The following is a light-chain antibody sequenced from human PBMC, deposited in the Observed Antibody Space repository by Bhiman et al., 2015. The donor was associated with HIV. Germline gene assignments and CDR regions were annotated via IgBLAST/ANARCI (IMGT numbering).Light chain of an antibody. CDR1: SSDVGGYNH. Sequence: QSALTQPASVSGSPGQSITISCTGTSSDVGGYNHVSWYQQHPGKAPRLMIYDVSNRPSGVSNRFSGSKSGYTASLTISGLQPEDEADYYCTSYSSRNTLGVFGAGTKVTVL. J-gene: IGLJ3*02. V-gene: IGLV2-14*03. CDR3: TSYSSRNTLGV. CDR2: DVS.